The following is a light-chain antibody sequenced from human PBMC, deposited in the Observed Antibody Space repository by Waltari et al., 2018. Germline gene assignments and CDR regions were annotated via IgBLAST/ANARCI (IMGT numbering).Light chain of an antibody. CDR3: YSTTDNNLGV. CDR1: MLPKKY. Sequence: SSELTQPSSVSVSPGQTARITCSGDMLPKKYTRWFQQKPGQAPVLVLYQDRARPSGTPERFSGSSSGTTVTLTISGAQVEDEADYYCYSTTDNNLGVFGPGTRVTVL. J-gene: IGLJ1*01. V-gene: IGLV3-27*01. CDR2: QDR.